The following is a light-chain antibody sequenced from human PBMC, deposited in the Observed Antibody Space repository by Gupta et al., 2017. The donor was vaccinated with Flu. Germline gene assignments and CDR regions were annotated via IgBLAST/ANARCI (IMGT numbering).Light chain of an antibody. CDR1: SSIGSAT. V-gene: IGLV1-44*01. CDR2: ANN. Sequence: SSIGSATLAWYQPVPGLAPRLLIFANNQRPAGVPGRFSGSKSGTSASLTISGLQPEDEGDYYCATWIDALGGPVFGGGTKLVVL. J-gene: IGLJ2*01. CDR3: ATWIDALGGPV.